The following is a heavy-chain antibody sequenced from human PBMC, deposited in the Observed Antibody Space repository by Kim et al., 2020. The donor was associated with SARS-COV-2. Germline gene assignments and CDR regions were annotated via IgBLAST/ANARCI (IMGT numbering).Heavy chain of an antibody. CDR1: GGSISSYY. CDR2: IYYSGST. Sequence: SETLSLTCTVSGGSISSYYWSWIRQPPGKGLEWIGYIYYSGSTNYNPSLKSRVTISVDTSKNQFSLKLSSVTAADTAVYYCARVLPLTGYDYVWGSYRSDRYDAFDIWGQGTMVTVSS. D-gene: IGHD3-16*02. V-gene: IGHV4-59*13. CDR3: ARVLPLTGYDYVWGSYRSDRYDAFDI. J-gene: IGHJ3*02.